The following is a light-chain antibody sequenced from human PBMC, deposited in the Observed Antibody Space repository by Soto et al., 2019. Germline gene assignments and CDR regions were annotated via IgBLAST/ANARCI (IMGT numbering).Light chain of an antibody. CDR3: QQYNNWPPIT. V-gene: IGKV3-15*01. CDR2: GAS. CDR1: QNVNSN. Sequence: EIGRTQSPATLSVSPGERATLSCRASQNVNSNLAWYQQKPGQAPRLLIYGASTRATGIPARFSGSGSGTEFSLTITSLQSEDFAVYYCQQYNNWPPITFGQGTRLEIK. J-gene: IGKJ5*01.